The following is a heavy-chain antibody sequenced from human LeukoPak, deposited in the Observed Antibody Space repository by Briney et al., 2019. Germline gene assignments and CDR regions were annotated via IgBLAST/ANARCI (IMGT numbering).Heavy chain of an antibody. CDR3: AKSPYYYGSGGVFDY. J-gene: IGHJ4*02. Sequence: PGGSLRLSCAASGFTFSSYAMSWVRQAPGKGLEWVSAISGSGGSTYYADSVKGRFTISRDNSKNTLYLQMNSLRAEDTAVYYCAKSPYYYGSGGVFDYWGQGTLVTVSS. CDR2: ISGSGGST. CDR1: GFTFSSYA. V-gene: IGHV3-23*01. D-gene: IGHD3-10*01.